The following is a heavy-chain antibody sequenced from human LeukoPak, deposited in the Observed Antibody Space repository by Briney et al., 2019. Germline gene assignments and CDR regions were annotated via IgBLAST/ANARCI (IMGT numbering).Heavy chain of an antibody. CDR2: LYSGGST. D-gene: IGHD1-7*01. CDR3: ASVNYQFDY. V-gene: IGHV3-53*01. Sequence: PGGSLRLSCAASGFTVSRNYMNWVRQAPGKGLEWVSVLYSGGSTDYADSVKGRFTISRDNSKNTLYLQMDSLRAEDTAVYYCASVNYQFDYWGQGTLVTVSS. J-gene: IGHJ4*02. CDR1: GFTVSRNY.